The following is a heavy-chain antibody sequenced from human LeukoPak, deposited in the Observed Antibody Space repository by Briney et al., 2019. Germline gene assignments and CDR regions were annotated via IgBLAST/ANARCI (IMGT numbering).Heavy chain of an antibody. J-gene: IGHJ4*02. CDR3: ARTSSITCYDY. V-gene: IGHV3-7*03. Sequence: SGESLRLSCAASGFTFSSYWMTWVRQAPGKGLEWVANIRGDGSEKKYVDSVKGRFTISRDNAKNSLYLQMDNLRAEDTAMYYCARTSSITCYDYWGRGTLVIVSS. CDR2: IRGDGSEK. CDR1: GFTFSSYW. D-gene: IGHD2-2*01.